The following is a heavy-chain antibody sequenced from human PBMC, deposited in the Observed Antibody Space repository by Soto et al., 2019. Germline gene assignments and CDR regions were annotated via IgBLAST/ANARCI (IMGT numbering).Heavy chain of an antibody. CDR1: GFTFSTYS. D-gene: IGHD6-6*01. Sequence: EVQLVESGGGLVQPGGSLRLSCTASGFTFSTYSMNWVRQAPGKGLEWVSYITGSSSTIYYADSVKGRFTISRDNAKNSLYLQMNSLRGEDTAVYYCARGIAAYFDYWGQGTLVTVSS. J-gene: IGHJ4*02. CDR3: ARGIAAYFDY. CDR2: ITGSSSTI. V-gene: IGHV3-48*01.